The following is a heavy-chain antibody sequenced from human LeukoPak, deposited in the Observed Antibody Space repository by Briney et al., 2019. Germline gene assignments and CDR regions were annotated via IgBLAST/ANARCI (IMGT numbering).Heavy chain of an antibody. J-gene: IGHJ6*02. V-gene: IGHV1-18*01. CDR1: GYTFTSYG. D-gene: IGHD4/OR15-4a*01. CDR3: AREGTLGGRPADYEYYYYYGMDV. CDR2: ISAYNGNT. Sequence: ASVKVSCKASGYTFTSYGISWVRQAPGQGLERMGWISAYNGNTNYAQKLQGRVTMTTDTSTSTAYMELRSLRSDDTAVYYCAREGTLGGRPADYEYYYYYGMDVWGQGTTVTVSS.